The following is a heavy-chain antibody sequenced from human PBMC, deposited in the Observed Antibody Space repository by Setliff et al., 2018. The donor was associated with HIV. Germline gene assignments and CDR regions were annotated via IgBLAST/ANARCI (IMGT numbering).Heavy chain of an antibody. CDR1: GFTFRNYK. CDR2: ISIGSGGAI. D-gene: IGHD2-21*01. CDR3: ARGQFRLRPDSLDL. Sequence: PGGSLRLSCAASGFTFRNYKFNWVRQAPGRGLEWVSSISIGSGGAIDYADSVQGRFTISRDNSKNSLYLQMNSLRAEDTAVYFCARGQFRLRPDSLDLWGQGTLVT. V-gene: IGHV3-48*03. J-gene: IGHJ3*01.